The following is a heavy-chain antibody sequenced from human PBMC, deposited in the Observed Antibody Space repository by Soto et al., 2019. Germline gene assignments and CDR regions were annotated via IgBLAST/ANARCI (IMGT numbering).Heavy chain of an antibody. Sequence: QVQLVQSGAEVKKPGSSVKVSCKASGGTFSSYAISWVRQAPGQGLEWMGGIIPIFGTANYAQKFQGRVTITADESTSTAYMELSSPRSEDTAVYYGASGDYDFWSGPGGGMDVWGQGTTVTVSS. V-gene: IGHV1-69*12. J-gene: IGHJ6*02. CDR3: ASGDYDFWSGPGGGMDV. D-gene: IGHD3-3*01. CDR2: IIPIFGTA. CDR1: GGTFSSYA.